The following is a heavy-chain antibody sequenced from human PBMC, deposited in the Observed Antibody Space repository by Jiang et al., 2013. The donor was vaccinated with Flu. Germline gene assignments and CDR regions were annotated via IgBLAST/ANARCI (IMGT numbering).Heavy chain of an antibody. CDR3: ARLVRGVQLFGLVGYFDP. CDR2: IYYSGNT. CDR1: GGSISSSNYY. Sequence: SLTCTVSGGSISSSNYYWGWIRQPPREGAWSGLGGIYYSGNTYYNPSLKSRVTISIDTSKNQFSLKLSSVTAADTAVYYCARLVRGVQLFGLVGYFDPWGQGTLVTVSS. V-gene: IGHV4-39*01. J-gene: IGHJ5*02. D-gene: IGHD3-3*01.